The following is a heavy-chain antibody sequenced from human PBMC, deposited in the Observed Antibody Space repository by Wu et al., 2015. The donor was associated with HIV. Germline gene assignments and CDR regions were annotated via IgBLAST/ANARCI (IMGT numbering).Heavy chain of an antibody. D-gene: IGHD2-15*01. CDR1: GGTFSSYA. CDR2: IIPMFGTP. J-gene: IGHJ4*02. CDR3: ARRPQLVDQ. Sequence: QVHLVQSGTEVKKPGSSVKISCKTSGGTFSSYAINWVRQAPGQGLEWMGRIIPMFGTPDYARKFLGRITITADASTTTSYLELRSLRSQDTGIYFCARRPQLVDQWGQGTLVTVSS. V-gene: IGHV1-69*18.